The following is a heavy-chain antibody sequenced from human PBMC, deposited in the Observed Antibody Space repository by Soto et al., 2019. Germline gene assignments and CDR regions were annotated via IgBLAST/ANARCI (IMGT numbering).Heavy chain of an antibody. D-gene: IGHD4-17*01. V-gene: IGHV4-61*01. CDR3: ARTTAVPNTLRSRYFFDY. CDR1: GGSVSDKTYY. CDR2: VYYSGTT. J-gene: IGHJ4*02. Sequence: SETLSLTCSVSGGSVSDKTYYWSWIRQPPGKRLEWIGYVYYSGTTNYNPSLKSRVTIPVDLSKNRFSLRLSSVTTADTALYYCARTTAVPNTLRSRYFFDYWGQGTLVTVSS.